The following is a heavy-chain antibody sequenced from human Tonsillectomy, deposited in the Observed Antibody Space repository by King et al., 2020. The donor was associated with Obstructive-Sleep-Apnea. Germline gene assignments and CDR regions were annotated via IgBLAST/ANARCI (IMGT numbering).Heavy chain of an antibody. CDR3: ARGPGSAFSSTWYFFDY. J-gene: IGHJ4*02. D-gene: IGHD6-13*01. CDR2: IYISGST. Sequence: QLQESGPGLVKPSETLSLTCTVSGGSITSYYWSWVRQPVGKGLEWIGRIYISGSTNYSPSRKSRVAMSVDTSKNQFSLKLISVTAADTAVYYCARGPGSAFSSTWYFFDYWGQGTLVTVSS. CDR1: GGSITSYY. V-gene: IGHV4-4*07.